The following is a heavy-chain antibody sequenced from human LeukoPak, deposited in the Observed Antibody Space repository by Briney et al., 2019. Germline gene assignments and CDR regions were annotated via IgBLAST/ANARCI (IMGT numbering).Heavy chain of an antibody. CDR3: ARDAGQYYYGSGTFDH. D-gene: IGHD3-10*01. Sequence: GGSLRLSCAASGFTFSDCYMSWIRQAPGKGLEWVSHISSSGSPIYYADSVKGRFTISRDNAKNSLYLQMNSLRAEDTAVYYCARDAGQYYYGSGTFDHWGQGTLVTVSS. V-gene: IGHV3-11*04. J-gene: IGHJ4*02. CDR1: GFTFSDCY. CDR2: ISSSGSPI.